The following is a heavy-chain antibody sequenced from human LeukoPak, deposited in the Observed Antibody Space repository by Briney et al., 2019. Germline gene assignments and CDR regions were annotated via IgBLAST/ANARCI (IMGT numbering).Heavy chain of an antibody. Sequence: SETLSLTCTVSGGSVTDYYWSWIRQSPGKGLEWIGYIYYTGTSYNPSLKRRVTMSVDTSKNQLSLKLSSVTAADTAVYYCARGIGYSGYDDAFDIWGQGTMVTVSS. J-gene: IGHJ3*02. CDR1: GGSVTDYY. D-gene: IGHD5-12*01. CDR2: IYYTGT. CDR3: ARGIGYSGYDDAFDI. V-gene: IGHV4-59*02.